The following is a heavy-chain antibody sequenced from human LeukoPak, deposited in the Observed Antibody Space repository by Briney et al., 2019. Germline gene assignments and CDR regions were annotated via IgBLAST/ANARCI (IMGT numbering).Heavy chain of an antibody. CDR2: IYYSGST. Sequence: PSETLSLTCTVSGGSISSYYWSWIRQPPGKGLEWIGYIYYSGSTNYNPSLKSRVTISVDTSKNQFSLKLSSVTAADTAVYYCARGLLSYFDYWGQGTLVTVSS. D-gene: IGHD2-15*01. J-gene: IGHJ4*02. CDR1: GGSISSYY. V-gene: IGHV4-59*01. CDR3: ARGLLSYFDY.